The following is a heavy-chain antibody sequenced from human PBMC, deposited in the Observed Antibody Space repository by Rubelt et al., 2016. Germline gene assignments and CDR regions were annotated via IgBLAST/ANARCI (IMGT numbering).Heavy chain of an antibody. V-gene: IGHV3-33*01. CDR3: ARPCGKSSSGIGLDAFDI. J-gene: IGHJ3*02. Sequence: QVHLVESGGGVVQPGRSLRLSCVTSGFTFSDYNIHWVRQTPDKGLEWVAVMRNDGTRYYADAVKGRFIGSRDISESTVNLQIDSLRAEDTALYYCARPCGKSSSGIGLDAFDIWGQGTVVTVSA. CDR1: GFTFSDYN. CDR2: MRNDGTR. D-gene: IGHD6-6*01.